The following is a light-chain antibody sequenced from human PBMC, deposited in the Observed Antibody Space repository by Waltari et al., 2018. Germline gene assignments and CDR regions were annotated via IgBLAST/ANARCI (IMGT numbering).Light chain of an antibody. J-gene: IGKJ1*01. CDR3: QHYNSYSGWT. Sequence: DMQMTQSPSTLSASVGDRVTITCRASQGFGIWLAWYQQKPGKAPKLLIYTASILESGVPSRFSGSGSGTEFSLTISSLQPDDFATYYCQHYNSYSGWTFGQGTKVEIK. CDR2: TAS. V-gene: IGKV1-5*03. CDR1: QGFGIW.